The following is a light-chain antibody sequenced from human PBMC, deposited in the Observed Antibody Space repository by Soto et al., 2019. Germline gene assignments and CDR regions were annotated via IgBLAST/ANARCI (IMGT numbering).Light chain of an antibody. CDR2: GAS. Sequence: DIVMTQSPAPLSVSPGERATLSCRASQSVSRNLAWYQQRPGQAPGLLISGASTRATGIAARFSGSGSGREFTLTISSLQSEDSALYYCQQYSNWPTFGQGTRLEIK. V-gene: IGKV3-15*01. CDR1: QSVSRN. J-gene: IGKJ5*01. CDR3: QQYSNWPT.